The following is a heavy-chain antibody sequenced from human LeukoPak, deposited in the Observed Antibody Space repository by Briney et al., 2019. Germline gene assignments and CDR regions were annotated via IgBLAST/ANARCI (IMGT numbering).Heavy chain of an antibody. V-gene: IGHV3-21*01. CDR2: ISSSSSYI. D-gene: IGHD3-10*01. CDR1: GFTFSSYS. CDR3: ARGLSGSMVY. Sequence: GGSLRLSCAASGFTFSSYSMNWVRQAPGKGLEWVSSISSSSSYIYYEDSVKGRFTISRDNAKNSLYLQMNGLRAEDTAVYYCARGLSGSMVYWGQGTLVTVSS. J-gene: IGHJ4*02.